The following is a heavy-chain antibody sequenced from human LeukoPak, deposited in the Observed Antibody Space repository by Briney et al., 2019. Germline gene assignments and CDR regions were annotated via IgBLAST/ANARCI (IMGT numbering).Heavy chain of an antibody. J-gene: IGHJ5*02. CDR2: IKQDGSEK. D-gene: IGHD6-13*01. V-gene: IGHV3-7*03. Sequence: GGSLRLSCAASGFTFSSYAMHWVRQAPGKGLEWVANIKQDGSEKYYVDSVKGRFTISRDNAKNSLYLQMNSLRAEDTAVYYCARDSSSWYGWFDPWGQGTLVTVSS. CDR3: ARDSSSWYGWFDP. CDR1: GFTFSSYA.